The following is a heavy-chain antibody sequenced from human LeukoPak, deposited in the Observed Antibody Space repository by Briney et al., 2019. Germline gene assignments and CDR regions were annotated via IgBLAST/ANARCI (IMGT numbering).Heavy chain of an antibody. Sequence: SETLSLTCTVSGGSISSYYWSWIRQSPGKGLEWIGYIYYSGSTNHNPSLKSRVTISVDTSKNQFSLRLSSVTAADAAMYYCARAPPYSSGWDAPYFDCWGQGALVTVSS. CDR1: GGSISSYY. J-gene: IGHJ4*02. D-gene: IGHD6-19*01. V-gene: IGHV4-59*01. CDR3: ARAPPYSSGWDAPYFDC. CDR2: IYYSGST.